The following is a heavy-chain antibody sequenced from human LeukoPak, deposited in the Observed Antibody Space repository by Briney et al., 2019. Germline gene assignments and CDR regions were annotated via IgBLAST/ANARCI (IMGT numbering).Heavy chain of an antibody. J-gene: IGHJ5*01. V-gene: IGHV3-33*06. Sequence: GGSLRLSCAASGFTFSSYWMHWVRQAPGKGLEWVAVIWSDATEKYYGNSVKGRFTISRDNYDNTVSLQMNSLRVEDTAVYYCAKDAQRGFDFSNSLESWGQGTVVTVSP. CDR3: AKDAQRGFDFSNSLES. CDR1: GFTFSSYW. CDR2: IWSDATEK. D-gene: IGHD4-11*01.